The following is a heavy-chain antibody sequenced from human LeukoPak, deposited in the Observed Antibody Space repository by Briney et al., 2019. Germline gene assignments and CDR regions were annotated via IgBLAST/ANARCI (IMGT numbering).Heavy chain of an antibody. Sequence: SETLSLTCAVYGGSFSGYYWSWIRQPPGKGLEWIGEINHSGSTNYNPSLKSRVTISVDTSKNQLSLKLSSVTAADTAVYYCASTYSSGWYWFQHWGQGTLVTASS. D-gene: IGHD6-19*01. V-gene: IGHV4-34*01. CDR2: INHSGST. CDR3: ASTYSSGWYWFQH. CDR1: GGSFSGYY. J-gene: IGHJ1*01.